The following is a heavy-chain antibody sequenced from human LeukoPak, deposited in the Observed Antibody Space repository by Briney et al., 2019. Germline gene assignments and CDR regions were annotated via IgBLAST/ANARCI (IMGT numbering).Heavy chain of an antibody. CDR2: IYPGDPDT. Sequence: GESLKISCKGSGYSFTSYWIGWVRQMPGKGLEWMGIIYPGDPDTRYSPSFQGQVTILADKSISTAYLQWSSLKASDTAMYYCARSTYYDFWSGYYDGMDVWGQGTTVTVSS. V-gene: IGHV5-51*01. CDR1: GYSFTSYW. J-gene: IGHJ6*02. D-gene: IGHD3-3*01. CDR3: ARSTYYDFWSGYYDGMDV.